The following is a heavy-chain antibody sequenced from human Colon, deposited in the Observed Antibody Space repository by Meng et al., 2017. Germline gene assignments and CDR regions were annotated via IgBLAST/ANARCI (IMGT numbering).Heavy chain of an antibody. CDR1: GGTFSSYS. V-gene: IGHV1-69*02. J-gene: IGHJ3*02. CDR3: ARGSDIECDSSGTGHAFDI. D-gene: IGHD3-22*01. CDR2: IIPILGIA. Sequence: SVKVSCKASGGTFSSYSISWVRQAPGQGLEWMGRIIPILGIANYAQKFQGTVTITADKSTSTAYMELSSLRSEDTAVSYCARGSDIECDSSGTGHAFDIWGQGTMVTVSS.